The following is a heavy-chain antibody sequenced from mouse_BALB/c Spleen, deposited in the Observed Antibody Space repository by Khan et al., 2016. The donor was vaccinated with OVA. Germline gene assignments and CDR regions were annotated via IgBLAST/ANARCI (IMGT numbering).Heavy chain of an antibody. CDR2: ISSGGDYI. V-gene: IGHV5-9-3*01. CDR3: ARHNYGPFAY. Sequence: EVELVESGGDLVKPGGSLKLSCSASGFTFSTYAMSWVRQTPEKRLEWVATISSGGDYIYYPDSVKERFTISRDNAKNTLYLQMSSLRSEDTAMYYCARHNYGPFAYWGQGTLVTVSA. J-gene: IGHJ3*01. D-gene: IGHD1-1*01. CDR1: GFTFSTYA.